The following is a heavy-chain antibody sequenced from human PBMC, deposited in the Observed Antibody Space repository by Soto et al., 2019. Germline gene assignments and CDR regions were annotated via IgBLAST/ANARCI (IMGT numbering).Heavy chain of an antibody. Sequence: GGSRRLSCGATGFTFSVYGMTGGGQAPGKGLEWVSAVTANGGSTYSADSVKGRFTISRDNSKNTLFLQMNSLRAEDTAAYYCASLGVGDWANYYYYYGMDVWGQGTTVTVSS. CDR3: ASLGVGDWANYYYYYGMDV. D-gene: IGHD2-21*02. J-gene: IGHJ6*02. CDR1: GFTFSVYG. V-gene: IGHV3-23*01. CDR2: VTANGGST.